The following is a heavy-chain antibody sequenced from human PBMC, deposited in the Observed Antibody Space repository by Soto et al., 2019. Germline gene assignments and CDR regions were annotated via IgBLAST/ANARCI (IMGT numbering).Heavy chain of an antibody. D-gene: IGHD3-3*01. CDR2: INAGNGNT. CDR3: ARINDRGYDFWSPPQDAFDI. V-gene: IGHV1-3*01. CDR1: GYTFTSYA. Sequence: ASVKVSCKASGYTFTSYAMHWVRQAPGQRLEWMGWINAGNGNTKYSQKFQGRVTITRDTSASTAYMELSSLRSEDTAVYYCARINDRGYDFWSPPQDAFDIWGQGTMVTVS. J-gene: IGHJ3*02.